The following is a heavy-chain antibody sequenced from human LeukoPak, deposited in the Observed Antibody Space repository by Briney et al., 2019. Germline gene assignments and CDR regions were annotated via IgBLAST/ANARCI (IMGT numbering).Heavy chain of an antibody. CDR1: GFSFSGSA. D-gene: IGHD6-13*01. CDR3: TSSSWYVGYYYGMDV. J-gene: IGHJ6*02. Sequence: GGSLRLSCAASGFSFSGSAMHWVRQASVKGLEWVGRIRSKANSYATAYAASVKGRFTISRDDSKNTAYLQMNSLKTEDTAVYYCTSSSWYVGYYYGMDVWGQGTTVTVSS. CDR2: IRSKANSYAT. V-gene: IGHV3-73*01.